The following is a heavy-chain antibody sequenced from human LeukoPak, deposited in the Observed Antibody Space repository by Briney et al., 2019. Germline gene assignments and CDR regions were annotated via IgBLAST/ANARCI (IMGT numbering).Heavy chain of an antibody. CDR3: VRGTRLADR. Sequence: GGSLRLSCVASDFTFTNSWMSWVRQAPGKGLEWVADIKPDGSDTGYVDSVKGRLTISRDNAKNSLYLQMDSLRVEDTAVYYCVRGTRLADRWGEGTLVTDSS. J-gene: IGHJ5*02. D-gene: IGHD1-7*01. CDR2: IKPDGSDT. CDR1: DFTFTNSW. V-gene: IGHV3-7*01.